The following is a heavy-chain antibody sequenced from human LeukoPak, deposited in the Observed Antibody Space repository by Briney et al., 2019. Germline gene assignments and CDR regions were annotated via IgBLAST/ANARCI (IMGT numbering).Heavy chain of an antibody. CDR1: GGSISSSD. CDR3: ARTNPYSGGYVGKGVDY. J-gene: IGHJ4*02. D-gene: IGHD1-26*01. V-gene: IGHV4-59*12. Sequence: SETLSLTCTVSGGSISSSDWSWIRQPPGKGLEWIGYISSSGSTKYNPSLQSRVTISIDTSKSQFSLRLNSVTAADTALYYCARTNPYSGGYVGKGVDYWGQGTLVTVSS. CDR2: ISSSGST.